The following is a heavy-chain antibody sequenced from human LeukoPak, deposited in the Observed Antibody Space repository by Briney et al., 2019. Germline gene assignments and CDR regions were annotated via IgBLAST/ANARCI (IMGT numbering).Heavy chain of an antibody. J-gene: IGHJ2*01. V-gene: IGHV3-30-3*01. CDR3: AREPAWGNWYFDH. Sequence: GGSLRLSCAASGFTFSSYAMHWVRQAPGKGLEWVAVIGDTGRAKYYADSVEGRFTASRDNFKNTLYLEMNSLRYDDTALYYCAREPAWGNWYFDHWGRGTLVTVSS. D-gene: IGHD3-16*01. CDR1: GFTFSSYA. CDR2: IGDTGRAK.